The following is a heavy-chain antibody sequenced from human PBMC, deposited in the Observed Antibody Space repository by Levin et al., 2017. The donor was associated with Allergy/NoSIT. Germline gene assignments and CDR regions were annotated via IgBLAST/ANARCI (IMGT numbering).Heavy chain of an antibody. J-gene: IGHJ4*02. CDR3: ARDREPGEVGWIRSTGY. Sequence: GGSLRLSCAASGFTFSDYYMSWIRQAPGKGLEWVSFISSSGSTIYNADAVKGRFTISRDNAKNSLYLQMHSMRVEDTALYYCARDREPGEVGWIRSTGYWGQGTLVTVSS. V-gene: IGHV3-11*01. CDR1: GFTFSDYY. D-gene: IGHD5-12*01. CDR2: ISSSGSTI.